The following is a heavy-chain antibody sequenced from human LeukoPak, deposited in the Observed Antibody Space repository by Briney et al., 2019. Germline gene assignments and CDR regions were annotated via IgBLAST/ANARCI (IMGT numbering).Heavy chain of an antibody. CDR3: ARSPSSYGSAHYFDY. CDR2: IYTSGST. J-gene: IGHJ4*02. D-gene: IGHD3-10*01. V-gene: IGHV4-4*07. Sequence: PSETLSLTCTVSGGSISSYYWSWIRQPAGKGLEWIGRIYTSGSTNYNPSLKSRVTMSVDTSKNQFSLKLSSVAAADTALYYCARSPSSYGSAHYFDYWGQGTLVTVSS. CDR1: GGSISSYY.